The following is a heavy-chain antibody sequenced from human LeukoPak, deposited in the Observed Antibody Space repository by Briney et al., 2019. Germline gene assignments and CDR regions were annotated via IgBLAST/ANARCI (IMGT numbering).Heavy chain of an antibody. V-gene: IGHV3-21*01. CDR3: ARDTYGSGSYSGY. Sequence: GGSLRLSCAASGFTFSSYGMNWVRQAPGKGLEWVSSISSSSSYIYYADSVKGRFTISRDNAKNSLYLQMNSLRAEDTAVYYCARDTYGSGSYSGYWGQGTLVTVSS. J-gene: IGHJ4*02. CDR1: GFTFSSYG. CDR2: ISSSSSYI. D-gene: IGHD3-10*01.